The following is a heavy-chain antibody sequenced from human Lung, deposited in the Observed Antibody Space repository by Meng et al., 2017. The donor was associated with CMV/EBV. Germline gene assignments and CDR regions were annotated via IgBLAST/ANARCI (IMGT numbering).Heavy chain of an antibody. CDR3: ARDFRGGSGYYPPFDY. Sequence: GFTFSSYSSNWVRQAPGKGLEWVSSISSSSSYIYYADSVKGRFTISRDNAKNSLYLQMNSLRAEDTAVYYCARDFRGGSGYYPPFDYWGQGTLVTVSS. J-gene: IGHJ4*02. V-gene: IGHV3-21*01. CDR2: ISSSSSYI. CDR1: GFTFSSYS. D-gene: IGHD3-22*01.